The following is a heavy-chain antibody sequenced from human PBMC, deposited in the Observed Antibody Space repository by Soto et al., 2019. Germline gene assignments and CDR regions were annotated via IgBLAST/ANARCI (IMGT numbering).Heavy chain of an antibody. V-gene: IGHV3-7*01. D-gene: IGHD3-16*01. CDR1: GFNVRSYW. CDR3: ARGIGFDYVN. J-gene: IGHJ4*02. CDR2: IKEDGSEI. Sequence: PGGSLRLSCAVSGFNVRSYWMSWVRQAPGKGLEWVASIKEDGSEIYYLQSVRGRFAISRDSAGNALQLAMNYLSAEDAATYFCARGIGFDYVNWGQGTLVTVSS.